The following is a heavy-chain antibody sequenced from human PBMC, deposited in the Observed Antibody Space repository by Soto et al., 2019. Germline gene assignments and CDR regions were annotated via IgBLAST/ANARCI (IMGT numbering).Heavy chain of an antibody. D-gene: IGHD2-8*01. CDR2: ISSNGGDM. CDR1: GVTLSGHA. V-gene: IGHV3-48*01. J-gene: IGHJ4*02. CDR3: VRHLYHLLTDYFDS. Sequence: PWGALRLFWAASGVTLSGHAMNSVRQALGKGLEWLSYISSNGGDMYYADSVKGRFTISRDNARSSLYLQMSSLRAEDTAVYYCVRHLYHLLTDYFDSWGQGTLVTVSS.